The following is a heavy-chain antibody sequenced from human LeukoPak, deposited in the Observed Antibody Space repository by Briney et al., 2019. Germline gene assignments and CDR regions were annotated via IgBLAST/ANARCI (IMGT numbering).Heavy chain of an antibody. CDR2: LSGSGGST. CDR1: GFIFSSYA. D-gene: IGHD4-23*01. V-gene: IGHV3-23*01. Sequence: PGGSLRLSCAASGFIFSSYAMSWVRQAPGEGLEWISALSGSGGSTYYADSVKGRFTISRDNAKNSLYLQMNSLRAEDTAVYYCARGYGGTPGGAYFDYWGQGTLVTVSS. CDR3: ARGYGGTPGGAYFDY. J-gene: IGHJ4*02.